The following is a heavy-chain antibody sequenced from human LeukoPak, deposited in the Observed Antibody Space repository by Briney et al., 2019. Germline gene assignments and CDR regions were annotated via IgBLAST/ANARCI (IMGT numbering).Heavy chain of an antibody. CDR3: ARILGVVVPAAIGWHYYYYYYYMDV. D-gene: IGHD2-2*02. CDR1: GFSLSTSGMC. V-gene: IGHV2-70*11. J-gene: IGHJ6*03. CDR2: IDWDDDK. Sequence: SGPALVKPTQTLTLTCTFSGFSLSTSGMCVSWIRQPPGKALEWLARIDWDDDKYYSTSLKTRLTISKDTSKSQVVLTMTNMDPVDTATYYCARILGVVVPAAIGWHYYYYYYYMDVWGKGTTVTVSS.